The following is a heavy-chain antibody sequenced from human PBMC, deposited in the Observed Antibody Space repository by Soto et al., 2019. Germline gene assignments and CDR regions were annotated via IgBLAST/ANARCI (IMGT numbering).Heavy chain of an antibody. J-gene: IGHJ4*02. CDR2: ISAYNGNT. Sequence: SVEASSKACGYAYTSCCSSSARQEPGQGLEWMGWISAYNGNTNYAQKLQGRVTMTTDTSTSTAYMELRSLRSDDTAVYYCARVRDYIWGSYRGDYYFDYWGQGTLVTVSS. CDR1: GYAYTSCC. D-gene: IGHD3-16*02. CDR3: ARVRDYIWGSYRGDYYFDY. V-gene: IGHV1-18*01.